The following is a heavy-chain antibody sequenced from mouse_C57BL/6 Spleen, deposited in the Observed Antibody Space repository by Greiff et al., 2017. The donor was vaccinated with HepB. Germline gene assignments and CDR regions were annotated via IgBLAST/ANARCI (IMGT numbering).Heavy chain of an antibody. D-gene: IGHD1-1*02. Sequence: QVQLQQSGPELVKPGASVKISCKASGYAFSSSWMNWVKQRPGKGLEWIGRIYPGDGDTNYNGKFKGKATLTADKSSSTAYMQLSSLTSEDSAVYFCARTPLVAPYFDYWGQDTTLTVSS. CDR2: IYPGDGDT. CDR3: ARTPLVAPYFDY. CDR1: GYAFSSSW. J-gene: IGHJ2*01. V-gene: IGHV1-82*01.